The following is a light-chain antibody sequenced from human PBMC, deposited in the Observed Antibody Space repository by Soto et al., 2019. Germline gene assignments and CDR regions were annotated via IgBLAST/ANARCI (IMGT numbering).Light chain of an antibody. V-gene: IGLV2-14*01. CDR2: EVR. CDR1: SSDVGGYNY. CDR3: SSYTSSSTLDVV. J-gene: IGLJ2*01. Sequence: QSALTQPASVSGSPGQSITISCTGTSSDVGGYNYVSWYQQHPGKAPKLMIYEVRNRPSGVSNRFSGSKSCNTASLTISGLQAEDEADYYCSSYTSSSTLDVVFGGGTKLTVL.